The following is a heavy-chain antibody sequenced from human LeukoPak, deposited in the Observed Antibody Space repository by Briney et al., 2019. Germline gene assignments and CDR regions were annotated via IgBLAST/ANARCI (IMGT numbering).Heavy chain of an antibody. J-gene: IGHJ6*03. V-gene: IGHV1-2*02. D-gene: IGHD5-12*01. Sequence: ASVKVSCKASGYTFTGYYMHWVRQAPGQGLEWMGWINPNSGGTNYAQKFQGRVTMTRDTSISTAYMELRSLRSDDTAVYYCARDLGGYDFGTVAYYYYYMDVWGKGTTVTVSS. CDR3: ARDLGGYDFGTVAYYYYYMDV. CDR2: INPNSGGT. CDR1: GYTFTGYY.